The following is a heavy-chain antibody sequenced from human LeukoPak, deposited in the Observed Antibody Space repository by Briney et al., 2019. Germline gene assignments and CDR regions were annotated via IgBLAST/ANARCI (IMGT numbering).Heavy chain of an antibody. CDR3: TQGSGFYYDY. D-gene: IGHD3-22*01. Sequence: PGGSLRLSCAVSGLTFSNVGMNWVRQAPGKGLEWVGRIKSKKDGGTTEFAAPVRGRFTISRDDSQNTLYLQMNSLTSDDTAVYYCTQGSGFYYDYWGQGTLVTVSS. CDR2: IKSKKDGGTT. J-gene: IGHJ4*02. V-gene: IGHV3-15*07. CDR1: GLTFSNVG.